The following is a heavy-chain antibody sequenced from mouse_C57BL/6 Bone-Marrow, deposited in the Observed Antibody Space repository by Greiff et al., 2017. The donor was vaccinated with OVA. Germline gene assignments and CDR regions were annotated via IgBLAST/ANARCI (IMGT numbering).Heavy chain of an antibody. V-gene: IGHV1-53*01. CDR2: INPSNGGT. CDR3: ARSKVYSNRSYWYFDV. CDR1: GYTFTSYW. Sequence: QVQLQQSGTELVKPGASVKLSCKASGYTFTSYWMHWVKQRPGQGLEWIGNINPSNGGTNYNEKFKSKATLTVDKSSSTAYMQLSSLTSEDSAVYYCARSKVYSNRSYWYFDVWGTGTTVTVSS. D-gene: IGHD2-5*01. J-gene: IGHJ1*03.